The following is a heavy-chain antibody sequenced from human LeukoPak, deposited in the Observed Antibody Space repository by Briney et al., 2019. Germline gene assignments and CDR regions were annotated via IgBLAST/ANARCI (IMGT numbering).Heavy chain of an antibody. CDR1: GFTFSSYS. D-gene: IGHD1-26*01. Sequence: GGSLRLSCAASGFTFSSYSMNWVRQAPGKGLEWVSSISSSSSYIYYADSVKGRFTISRDNAKNSLYLQMNSLRAEDTAVYYCARDLWWELRGYFDYWGQGTPVTVSS. CDR3: ARDLWWELRGYFDY. V-gene: IGHV3-21*01. CDR2: ISSSSSYI. J-gene: IGHJ4*02.